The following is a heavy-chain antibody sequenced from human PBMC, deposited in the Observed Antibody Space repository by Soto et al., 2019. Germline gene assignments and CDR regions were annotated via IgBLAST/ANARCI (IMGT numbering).Heavy chain of an antibody. Sequence: GGSLRLSCAASGFTFSSYDMHWVRQATGKGLEWVSAIGTAGDTYYPGSVKGRFTISRENAKNTLYLQMNSLRAEDTAVYYCAKESYDSSGYPLDYWGQGTLVTVSS. D-gene: IGHD3-22*01. V-gene: IGHV3-13*01. J-gene: IGHJ4*02. CDR2: IGTAGDT. CDR3: AKESYDSSGYPLDY. CDR1: GFTFSSYD.